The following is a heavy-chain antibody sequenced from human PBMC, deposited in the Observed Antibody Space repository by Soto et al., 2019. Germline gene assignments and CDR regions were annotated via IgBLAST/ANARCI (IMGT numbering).Heavy chain of an antibody. D-gene: IGHD3-22*01. CDR3: AGYPYRSCCYYQYYYYGMDV. Sequence: SVKVSCKASGGTFSSYAISWVRQAPGQGLEWMGGIIPIFGTANYAQKFQGRVTITADESTSTAYMELRSLRFEDTPVYYCAGYPYRSCCYYQYYYYGMDVWGQGTTVTVSS. CDR1: GGTFSSYA. V-gene: IGHV1-69*13. J-gene: IGHJ6*02. CDR2: IIPIFGTA.